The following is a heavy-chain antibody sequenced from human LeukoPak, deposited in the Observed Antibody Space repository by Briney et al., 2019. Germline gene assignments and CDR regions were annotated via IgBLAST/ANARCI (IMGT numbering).Heavy chain of an antibody. CDR1: GFTFSGSW. CDR3: ARAPAYGALDY. Sequence: PGGSLRLSCVASGFTFSGSWMTWVRQAPGRGLQWLGYIRPDGSLRSYVGSVKGRFTISRDNARTSVYLQISSLRVEDTSVYYCARAPAYGALDYWGQGTLVAVSS. V-gene: IGHV3-7*01. CDR2: IRPDGSLR. D-gene: IGHD4-17*01. J-gene: IGHJ4*02.